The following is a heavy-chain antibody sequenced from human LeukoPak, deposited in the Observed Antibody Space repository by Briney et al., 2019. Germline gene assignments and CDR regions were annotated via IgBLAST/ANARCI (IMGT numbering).Heavy chain of an antibody. Sequence: SETLSLTCAVYGGSFSGYYWSWIRQPPGKGLEWIGEINHSGNTNYNPSLKSRVTISVDTSKNQFSLKLSSVTAADTAVYYCARVLPPGGWFDPWGQGTLVTVSS. V-gene: IGHV4-34*01. CDR2: INHSGNT. J-gene: IGHJ5*02. CDR3: ARVLPPGGWFDP. CDR1: GGSFSGYY.